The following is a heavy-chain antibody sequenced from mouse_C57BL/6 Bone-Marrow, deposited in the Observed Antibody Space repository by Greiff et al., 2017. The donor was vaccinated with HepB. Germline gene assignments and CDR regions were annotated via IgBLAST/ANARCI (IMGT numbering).Heavy chain of an antibody. CDR1: GYSITSGYY. D-gene: IGHD2-5*01. Sequence: EVKLQESGPGLVKPSQSLSLTCSVTGYSITSGYYWNWIRQFPGNKLEWMGYISYDGSNNYNPSLKNRISITRDTSKNQFFLKLNSVATEDTATCACANYSSIWDFDVWGKGTTVTVSS. J-gene: IGHJ1*03. CDR2: ISYDGSN. V-gene: IGHV3-6*01. CDR3: ANYSSIWDFDV.